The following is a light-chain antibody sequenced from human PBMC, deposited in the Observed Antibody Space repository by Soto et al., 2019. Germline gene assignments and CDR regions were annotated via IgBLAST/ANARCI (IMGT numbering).Light chain of an antibody. CDR3: QHYGAPPQT. Sequence: VLTQSPGTLSLSPGERATLSCRASQNVTSSNLAWYQQKPGQAPRLLIYGASSRATGIPDRFSGSGSGTAFTVTISRLEPEDFAVYYCQHYGAPPQTFGQGTKVEIK. J-gene: IGKJ1*01. V-gene: IGKV3-20*01. CDR2: GAS. CDR1: QNVTSSN.